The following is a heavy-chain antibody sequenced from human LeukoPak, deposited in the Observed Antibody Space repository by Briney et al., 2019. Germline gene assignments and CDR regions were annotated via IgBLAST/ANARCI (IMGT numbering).Heavy chain of an antibody. J-gene: IGHJ4*02. D-gene: IGHD3-10*02. CDR3: ARHYVGTGYYFDY. V-gene: IGHV4-4*07. Sequence: MASETLSLTCTVFGGSISSDYWSWIRQPVGKGLEWIGRINTSGSTNYNPSLKSRVTMSVDTSKNQFSLKLSSVTAADTAVYYCARHYVGTGYYFDYWGQGTLVTVSS. CDR2: INTSGST. CDR1: GGSISSDY.